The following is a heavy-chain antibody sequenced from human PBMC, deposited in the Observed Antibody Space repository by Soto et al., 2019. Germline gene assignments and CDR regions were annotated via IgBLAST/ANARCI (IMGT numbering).Heavy chain of an antibody. CDR3: TTDLYYYDSSGYYYSPY. CDR1: GFTFSNAW. D-gene: IGHD3-22*01. J-gene: IGHJ4*02. CDR2: IKSKTDGGTT. V-gene: IGHV3-15*01. Sequence: AGGSLRLSYAASGFTFSNAWMSWVRQAPGKGLEWVGRIKSKTDGGTTDYAAPVKGRFTISRDDSKNTLYLQMNSLKTEDTAVYYCTTDLYYYDSSGYYYSPYWGQGTLVTVSS.